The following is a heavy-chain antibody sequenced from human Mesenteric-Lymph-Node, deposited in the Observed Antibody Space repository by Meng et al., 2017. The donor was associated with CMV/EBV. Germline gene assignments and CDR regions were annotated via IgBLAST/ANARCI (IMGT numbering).Heavy chain of an antibody. CDR1: GGSISGYY. V-gene: IGHV4-59*01. Sequence: SETLSLTCTVSGGSISGYYWSWIRQPPGKGLEWIGYIYYSGSTNYNPSLKSRVTISVDTSKNQFSLKLISVTAADTAVYYCASSPQDYDSSGYAAGYYFDYWGQGTLVTVSS. CDR2: IYYSGST. CDR3: ASSPQDYDSSGYAAGYYFDY. D-gene: IGHD3-22*01. J-gene: IGHJ4*02.